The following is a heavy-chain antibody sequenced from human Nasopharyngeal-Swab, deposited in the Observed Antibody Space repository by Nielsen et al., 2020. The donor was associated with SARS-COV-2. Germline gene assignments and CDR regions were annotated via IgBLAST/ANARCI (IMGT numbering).Heavy chain of an antibody. J-gene: IGHJ5*02. CDR1: GGSINRNSYY. CDR3: ARRKTSPYFDP. Sequence: SETLSLTCTVSGGSINRNSYYWGWIRQTPGKGLEWIGSVYFDGTTYYNPSLKPRVTISVDTSKNQFSVRLTSVTAADTAVYFCARRKTSPYFDPWGQGTLVTVSS. CDR2: VYFDGTT. V-gene: IGHV4-39*01.